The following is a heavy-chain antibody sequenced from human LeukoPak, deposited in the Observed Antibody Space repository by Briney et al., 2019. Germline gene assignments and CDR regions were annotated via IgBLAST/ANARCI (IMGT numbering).Heavy chain of an antibody. Sequence: HSGGTLRLSCAASGFTFSSYGMHWVRQAPGKGLEWVAFIRYDGSNKYYADSVKGRFTISRDNSKNTLYLQMNSLRAEDTAVYYCAKGLWFGEPLPPYFDYWGQGTLVTVSS. CDR1: GFTFSSYG. CDR2: IRYDGSNK. D-gene: IGHD3-10*01. V-gene: IGHV3-30*02. J-gene: IGHJ4*02. CDR3: AKGLWFGEPLPPYFDY.